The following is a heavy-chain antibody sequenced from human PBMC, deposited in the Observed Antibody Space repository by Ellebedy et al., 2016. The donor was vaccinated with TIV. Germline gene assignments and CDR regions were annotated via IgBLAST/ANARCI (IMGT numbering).Heavy chain of an antibody. CDR1: PFTVSSSY. D-gene: IGHD2/OR15-2a*01. Sequence: GESLKISCAASPFTVSSSYMSWVRQAPGKGLEWVSVISVGLSTYYADSVKGRFTVSRDDSKNTLHLQMHSLRAEDTAVYYCARESFNDVDLRIWGVFDIWGQGTMVTVPS. J-gene: IGHJ3*02. V-gene: IGHV3-66*01. CDR3: ARESFNDVDLRIWGVFDI. CDR2: ISVGLST.